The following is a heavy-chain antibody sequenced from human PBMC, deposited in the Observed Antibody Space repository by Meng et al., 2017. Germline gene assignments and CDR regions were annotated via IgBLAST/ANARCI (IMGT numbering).Heavy chain of an antibody. D-gene: IGHD2/OR15-2a*01. CDR2: IGGKPKRYAA. Sequence: ETLSLTCAVSGVSFSDSDIHWVRQASGKGLEWVGRIGGKPKRYAAAYAASVRGTFTISRDDSKNTAYLQMNSLKTEDTAVYFCTIYMRGHIWGQGTMVTVSS. CDR1: GVSFSDSD. CDR3: TIYMRGHI. J-gene: IGHJ3*02. V-gene: IGHV3-73*01.